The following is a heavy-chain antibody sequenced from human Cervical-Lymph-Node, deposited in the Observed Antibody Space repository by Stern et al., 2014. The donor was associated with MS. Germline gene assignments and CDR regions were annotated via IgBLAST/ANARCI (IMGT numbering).Heavy chain of an antibody. CDR3: LPFGVVTATH. CDR2: ISDDGSIT. J-gene: IGHJ1*01. D-gene: IGHD3-3*01. CDR1: GFTFSDRY. Sequence: EVQLVESGGGLVQPGGSLRLSCAASGFTFSDRYMHWVRQAPGKGLVWVSRISDDGSITSYADSVKGRFTVSRDNAKNTLHLQMNSLRAEDSAVYYCLPFGVVTATHWGQGTLVTVSS. V-gene: IGHV3-74*02.